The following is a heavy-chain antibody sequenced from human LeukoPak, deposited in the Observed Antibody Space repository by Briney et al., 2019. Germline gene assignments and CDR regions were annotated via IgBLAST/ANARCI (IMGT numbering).Heavy chain of an antibody. CDR1: GGSISSSSYY. CDR3: ARPTFTYYYGSGSYYNVLGGFDY. D-gene: IGHD3-10*01. J-gene: IGHJ4*02. V-gene: IGHV4-39*07. Sequence: PSETLSLTCTVSGGSISSSSYYWGWIRQLPGKGLEWIGSIYYSGSTYYNPSLKSRVTISVDTSKNQFSLKLSSVTAADTAVYYCARPTFTYYYGSGSYYNVLGGFDYWGQGTLVTVSS. CDR2: IYYSGST.